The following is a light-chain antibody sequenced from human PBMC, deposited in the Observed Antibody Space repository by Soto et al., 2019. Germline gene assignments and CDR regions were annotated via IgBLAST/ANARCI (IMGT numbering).Light chain of an antibody. J-gene: IGKJ1*01. CDR1: QSVSSW. Sequence: DIQMTQSPSTLSASVGDRVTITCRASQSVSSWLAWYQQKPGKAPKLLIYKASSLESGVPSRFSGSGSGTEFTLTISGLQPDDFATYYCQQYDTYSTFGKGTKVEVK. V-gene: IGKV1-5*03. CDR2: KAS. CDR3: QQYDTYST.